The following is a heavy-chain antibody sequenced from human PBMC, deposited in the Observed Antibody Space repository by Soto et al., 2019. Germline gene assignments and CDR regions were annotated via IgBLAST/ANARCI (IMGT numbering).Heavy chain of an antibody. CDR1: GFTFSSYG. V-gene: IGHV3-30*18. CDR3: AKDPHYYGSGSYYMCDY. Sequence: GGSLRLSCAASGFTFSSYGVHWVRQAPGKGLEWVAVISYDGSNKYYADSVKGRFTISRDNSKNTLHLQMNSLRAEDTAVYYCAKDPHYYGSGSYYMCDYWGQGTLVTVSS. J-gene: IGHJ4*02. D-gene: IGHD3-10*01. CDR2: ISYDGSNK.